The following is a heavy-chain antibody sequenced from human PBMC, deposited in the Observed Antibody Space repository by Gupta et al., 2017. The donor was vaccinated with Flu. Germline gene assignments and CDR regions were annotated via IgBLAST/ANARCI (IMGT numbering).Heavy chain of an antibody. CDR3: AKDHGGLRRVLTPTYYYYGMDV. Sequence: WVAVIFYDGSNKYYADSVKGRFTISRDNSKDTLYLQMNSRRAEDTAVYYCAKDHGGLRRVLTPTYYYYGMDVWGQGTTVTVSS. D-gene: IGHD3-16*01. J-gene: IGHJ6*02. V-gene: IGHV3-30*18. CDR2: IFYDGSNK.